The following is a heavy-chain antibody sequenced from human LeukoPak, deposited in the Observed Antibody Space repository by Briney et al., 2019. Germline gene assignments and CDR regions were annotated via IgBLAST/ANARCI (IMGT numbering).Heavy chain of an antibody. CDR1: DGSISSSSYY. J-gene: IGHJ4*02. CDR3: ARHEDYGSWLYYFDY. D-gene: IGHD3-10*01. V-gene: IGHV4-39*01. Sequence: SETLSLTCTVSDGSISSSSYYWGWIRQPPGKGLEWIGSIYYSGSTYYNPSLESRVTISVDTSKNQFSLKLSSVTAADTAVYYCARHEDYGSWLYYFDYWGQGTLVTVSS. CDR2: IYYSGST.